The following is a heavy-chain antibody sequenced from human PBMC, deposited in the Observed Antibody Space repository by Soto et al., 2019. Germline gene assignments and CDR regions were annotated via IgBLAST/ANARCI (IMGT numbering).Heavy chain of an antibody. CDR2: INPNSGGT. CDR1: GCTFTAYY. D-gene: IGHD3-22*01. J-gene: IGHJ4*02. CDR3: ARVHYDSVPADY. V-gene: IGHV1-2*02. Sequence: VASVKVSCKASGCTFTAYYMHWVRQAPGQGLEWMGWINPNSGGTNYAQKFQGRVTMTRDTSISTAYMELSRLRSDDTAVYYCARVHYDSVPADYWGQGTQVTVSS.